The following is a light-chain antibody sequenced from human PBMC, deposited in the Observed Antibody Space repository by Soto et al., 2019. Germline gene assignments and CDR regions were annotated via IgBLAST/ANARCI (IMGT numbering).Light chain of an antibody. Sequence: EIVLTQSPGTLSLSPGERATLSCRASQRVSSSYLAWYQQKPGQAPRLLMYGASSRATGTPDRFSGSGSGTDFTLTSSRLEPEDLAVYYCQQYDNWGTFGRGTKVDIK. CDR3: QQYDNWGT. CDR2: GAS. CDR1: QRVSSSY. J-gene: IGKJ3*01. V-gene: IGKV3-20*01.